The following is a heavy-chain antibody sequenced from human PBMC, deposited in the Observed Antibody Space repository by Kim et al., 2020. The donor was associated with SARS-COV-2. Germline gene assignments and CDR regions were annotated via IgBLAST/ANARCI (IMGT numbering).Heavy chain of an antibody. V-gene: IGHV3-48*02. Sequence: KYYADSVKGRCTLYRDDAKNSVKLLMNSMRDEDTAVYYCTRGDRRDWFDPWGQGTLVTVSS. J-gene: IGHJ5*02. CDR3: TRGDRRDWFDP. CDR2: K.